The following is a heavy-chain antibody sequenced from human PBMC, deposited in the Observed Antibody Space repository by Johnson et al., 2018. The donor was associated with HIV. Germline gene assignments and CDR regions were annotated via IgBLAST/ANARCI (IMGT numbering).Heavy chain of an antibody. CDR3: ARDQKVQPSGYLDAFDI. CDR1: GFTFSSYA. V-gene: IGHV3-30-3*01. Sequence: QVQLVESGGGVVQPGRSLRLSCAASGFTFSSYAMHWVRQAPGTGLEWVAVISYDGSNKYYADSVKGRFTISRDNAKNSLYLQMNSLRAEDTAVYYCARDQKVQPSGYLDAFDIWGQGTMVTVSS. CDR2: ISYDGSNK. J-gene: IGHJ3*02. D-gene: IGHD5-12*01.